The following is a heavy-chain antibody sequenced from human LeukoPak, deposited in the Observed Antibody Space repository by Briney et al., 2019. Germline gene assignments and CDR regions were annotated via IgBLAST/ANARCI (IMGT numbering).Heavy chain of an antibody. J-gene: IGHJ4*02. D-gene: IGHD3-10*01. V-gene: IGHV3-11*04. CDR1: GYTLTELS. CDR3: ARGQHYYGF. CDR2: ISNSGSTI. Sequence: SCKVSGYTLTELSMHWVRQAPGKGLEWVSYISNSGSTIYYADSVKGRFTISRDNAKNSLYLQMNSQRAEDTAVYYCARGQHYYGFWGQGTLVTVSS.